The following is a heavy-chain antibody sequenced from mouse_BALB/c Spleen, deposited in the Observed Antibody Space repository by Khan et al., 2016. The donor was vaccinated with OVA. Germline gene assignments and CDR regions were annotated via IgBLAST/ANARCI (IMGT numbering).Heavy chain of an antibody. Sequence: EVELVESGGDFVRPGGSLKLSCAASGFTFSTYGMSWVRQTPDKRLEWVATINTGGAYTYYPDRVKGRFTISRDNAKNTLYLQLSSLKSEDTAIYYCARLAYYYNSEGFAYWGQGTLVTVSA. CDR1: GFTFSTYG. D-gene: IGHD1-1*01. V-gene: IGHV5-6*01. CDR2: INTGGAYT. J-gene: IGHJ3*01. CDR3: ARLAYYYNSEGFAY.